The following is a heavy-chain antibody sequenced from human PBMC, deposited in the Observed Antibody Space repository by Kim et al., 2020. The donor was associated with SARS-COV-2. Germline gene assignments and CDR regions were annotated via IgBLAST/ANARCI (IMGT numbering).Heavy chain of an antibody. CDR3: ARRPSRFTIFGVVIPYYF. CDR1: GGSFSGYY. D-gene: IGHD3-3*01. J-gene: IGHJ4*01. Sequence: SETLSLTCAVYGGSFSGYYWSWIRQPPGKGLEWIGEINHSGSTNYNPSLKSRVTISVDTSKNQFSLKLSSVTAADTAVYYCARRPSRFTIFGVVIPYYF. CDR2: INHSGST. V-gene: IGHV4-34*01.